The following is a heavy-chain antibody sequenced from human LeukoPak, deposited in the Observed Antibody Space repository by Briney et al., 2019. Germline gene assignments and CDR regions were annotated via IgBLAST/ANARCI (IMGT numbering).Heavy chain of an antibody. Sequence: SETLSLTCTASGGSISSYYWGWIRQPPGKGLEWIGYIYYSGSTYYNPSLKSRVTISVDTSKNQFSLKMRSVTAADTAVYYCARRYSDYYDSSGYYYGGGTFDYWGQGTLVTVSS. D-gene: IGHD3-22*01. CDR3: ARRYSDYYDSSGYYYGGGTFDY. CDR2: IYYSGST. J-gene: IGHJ4*02. V-gene: IGHV4-59*08. CDR1: GGSISSYY.